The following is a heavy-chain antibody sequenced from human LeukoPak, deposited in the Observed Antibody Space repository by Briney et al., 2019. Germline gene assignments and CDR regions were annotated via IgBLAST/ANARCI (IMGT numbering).Heavy chain of an antibody. CDR3: ARGYDSGGYGAFDI. J-gene: IGHJ3*02. D-gene: IGHD3-22*01. CDR1: GGSISSYY. Sequence: PSETLSLTCTVSGGSISSYYWSWIRQPPGKGLEWIGYIYYSGSTNYNPSLKSRVTISVDTSKNQFSLKLSSVTAADTAVYYCARGYDSGGYGAFDIWGQGTMVTVSS. CDR2: IYYSGST. V-gene: IGHV4-59*13.